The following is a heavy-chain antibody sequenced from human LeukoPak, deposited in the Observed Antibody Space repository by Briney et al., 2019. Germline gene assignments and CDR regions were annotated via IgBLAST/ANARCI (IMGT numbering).Heavy chain of an antibody. V-gene: IGHV4-59*01. CDR1: GASISSYY. J-gene: IGHJ4*02. CDR3: ASRALTGYYSY. CDR2: IYYSGST. Sequence: SETLSLTCTVSGASISSYYWSWIRQPPGKGLEWIGYIYYSGSTNYNPSLKSRVTISVDTSKNQFSLKLSSVTAADTAVYYCASRALTGYYSYWGQGTLVTVSS. D-gene: IGHD3-9*01.